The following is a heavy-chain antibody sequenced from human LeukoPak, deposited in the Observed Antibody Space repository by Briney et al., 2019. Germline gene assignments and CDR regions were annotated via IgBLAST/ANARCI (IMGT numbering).Heavy chain of an antibody. V-gene: IGHV4-59*01. Sequence: SETLSLTCTVSGGSISSYYWSWIRQPQGKGLEWIGYIYYSGSTNYNPSLKSRVTISVDTSKNQFSLKLSSVTAADTAVYYCARGGMLFPDAFDIWGQGTMVTVSS. CDR2: IYYSGST. J-gene: IGHJ3*02. CDR1: GGSISSYY. D-gene: IGHD2-21*01. CDR3: ARGGMLFPDAFDI.